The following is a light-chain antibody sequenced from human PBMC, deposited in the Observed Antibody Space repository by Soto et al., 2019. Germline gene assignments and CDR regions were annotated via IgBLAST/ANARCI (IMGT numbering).Light chain of an antibody. CDR1: QSTSSY. V-gene: IGKV1-5*03. CDR3: QQYSSHST. Sequence: QMTQSPSSLSASVGDRVTITCRASQSTSSYLAWYQQKPGKAPKLLIYQASSLENGVPSRFSGSGSGTEFSLTISSLQPDDFATYYCQQYSSHSTFGQGTKVDI. CDR2: QAS. J-gene: IGKJ1*01.